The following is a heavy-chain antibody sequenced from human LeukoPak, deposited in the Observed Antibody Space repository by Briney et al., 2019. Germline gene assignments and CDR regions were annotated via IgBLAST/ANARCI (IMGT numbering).Heavy chain of an antibody. CDR3: ARDRGTGAPLDY. CDR1: GFSFSSYS. J-gene: IGHJ4*02. D-gene: IGHD1-26*01. V-gene: IGHV3-21*01. Sequence: GGSLRLSCAASGFSFSSYSINWVRPAAGKGLEWDSSIRSRSTYIYYADSVKGRFTISRDNAKNSLYLQMNSLRAEDTAVYYCARDRGTGAPLDYWGQGTLVTVSS. CDR2: IRSRSTYI.